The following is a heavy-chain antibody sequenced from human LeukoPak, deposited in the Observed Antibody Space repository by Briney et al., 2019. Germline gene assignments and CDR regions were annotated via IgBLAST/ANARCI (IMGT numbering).Heavy chain of an antibody. Sequence: SETLSLTCTVSGGSISSSSYYWGWIRQPPGKGLEWIGSIYYSGGTYYNPSLKSRVTISVDTSKNQFSLKLSSVTAADTAVYYCARDSHRIFDYWGQGTLVTVSS. J-gene: IGHJ4*02. CDR2: IYYSGGT. V-gene: IGHV4-39*07. D-gene: IGHD2/OR15-2a*01. CDR1: GGSISSSSYY. CDR3: ARDSHRIFDY.